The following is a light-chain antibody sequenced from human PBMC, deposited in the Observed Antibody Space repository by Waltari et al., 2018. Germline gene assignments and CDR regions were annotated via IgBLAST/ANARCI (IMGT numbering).Light chain of an antibody. CDR1: SSHIGSKS. CDR2: STN. J-gene: IGLJ2*01. V-gene: IGLV1-44*01. Sequence: QSVLTQPPSASGTPGQRVSISCSGSSSHIGSKSVNWYQQVPGTAPKLRIYSTNQRPAGVPDRCSGSKSGTSASLAISGLQSEDEADYDCATWDDSLNGLFGGGTKLTVL. CDR3: ATWDDSLNGL.